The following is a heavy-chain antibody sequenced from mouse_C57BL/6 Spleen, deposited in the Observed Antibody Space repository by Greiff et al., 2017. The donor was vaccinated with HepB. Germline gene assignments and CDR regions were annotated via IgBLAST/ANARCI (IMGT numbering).Heavy chain of an antibody. CDR3: TDYYCSSYGLYAMDY. V-gene: IGHV14-1*01. CDR2: IDPEDGDT. D-gene: IGHD1-1*01. CDR1: GFNIKDYY. J-gene: IGHJ4*01. Sequence: EVQLQQSGAELVRPGASVKLSCTASGFNIKDYYMHWVKQRPEQGLEWIGRIDPEDGDTEYAPKFQGKATMTADTSSNTAYLQLSSLTSEDTAVYYCTDYYCSSYGLYAMDYWGQGTSVTVSS.